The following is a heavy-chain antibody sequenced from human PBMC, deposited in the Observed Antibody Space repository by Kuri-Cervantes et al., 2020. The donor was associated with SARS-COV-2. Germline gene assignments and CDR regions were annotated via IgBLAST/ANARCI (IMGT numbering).Heavy chain of an antibody. V-gene: IGHV3-9*01. J-gene: IGHJ1*01. Sequence: SLKISCAASGFTFDEYAMHRVRQAPGKGLEGVSGISWNSGNIGYADSVKGRFTISRDNAKNSLYLQMNSLRAEDTAVYACAKADSFGSSWYLQHWGQGTLVTVSS. D-gene: IGHD6-13*01. CDR3: AKADSFGSSWYLQH. CDR1: GFTFDEYA. CDR2: ISWNSGNI.